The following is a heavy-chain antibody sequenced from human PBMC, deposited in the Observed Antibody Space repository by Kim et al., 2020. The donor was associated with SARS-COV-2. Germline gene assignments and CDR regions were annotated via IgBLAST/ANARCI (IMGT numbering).Heavy chain of an antibody. D-gene: IGHD2-15*01. CDR1: GFTFSYYG. CDR3: AKMVEKYYYAMDV. J-gene: IGHJ6*02. V-gene: IGHV3-30*18. CDR2: ILFDGSDK. Sequence: GGSLRLSCEASGFTFSYYGMHWVRQAPGKGLEWLAFILFDGSDKYYADSVKGRFTISRDNSKSTLYLQMYSLRAEDTAVYYCAKMVEKYYYAMDVWGQGTTVSVSS.